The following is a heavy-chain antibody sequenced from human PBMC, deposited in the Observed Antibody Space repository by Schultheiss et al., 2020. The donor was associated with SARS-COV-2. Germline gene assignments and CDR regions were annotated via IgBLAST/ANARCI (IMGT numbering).Heavy chain of an antibody. D-gene: IGHD3-22*01. Sequence: GGSLRLSCAASGFTFSSYWMHWVRQAPGKGLVWVSRINSDGSSTSYADSVKGRFTISRDDAKNTLYLQMNSLRAEDTAVYYCARGDYYDSSGYPPRRGYYGMDVWGQGTTVTVSS. V-gene: IGHV3-74*01. CDR3: ARGDYYDSSGYPPRRGYYGMDV. J-gene: IGHJ6*02. CDR2: INSDGSST. CDR1: GFTFSSYW.